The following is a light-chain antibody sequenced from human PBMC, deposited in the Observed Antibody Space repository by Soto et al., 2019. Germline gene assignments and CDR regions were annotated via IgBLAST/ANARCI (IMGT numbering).Light chain of an antibody. CDR1: QRISTW. J-gene: IGKJ4*01. CDR2: KAS. CDR3: QQYNAYQLT. Sequence: DIQMTQSPSTLSASVGDRVTITCRASQRISTWLAWYQQKPGKAPYLLIYKASSLEGGVPSRFSGSGSGTEFNITVSSLQPDDFATYYCQQYNAYQLTFGGGTTVEIK. V-gene: IGKV1-5*03.